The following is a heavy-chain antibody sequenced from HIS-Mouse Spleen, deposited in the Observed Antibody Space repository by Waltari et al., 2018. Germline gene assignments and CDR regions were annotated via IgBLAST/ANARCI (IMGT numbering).Heavy chain of an antibody. D-gene: IGHD1-26*01. J-gene: IGHJ4*02. Sequence: QVQLQQWGAGLLKPSETLSLTCAVYGGSFSGYYWSWIRQPPGKGLGWIGEINHSGSTNYNLSLKGRVTISVETSKNQFSLKLSSVTAADTAVYYCARMGPASGSYGDYWGQGTLVTVSS. V-gene: IGHV4-34*01. CDR1: GGSFSGYY. CDR2: INHSGST. CDR3: ARMGPASGSYGDY.